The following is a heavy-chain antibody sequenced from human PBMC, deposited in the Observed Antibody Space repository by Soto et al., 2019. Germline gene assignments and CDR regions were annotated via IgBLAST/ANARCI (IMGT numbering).Heavy chain of an antibody. V-gene: IGHV3-74*01. CDR1: GFTFSSYW. Sequence: GGSLRLSCAASGFTFSSYWMHWVRQAPGKGLVWVSRINSDGSSTSYADSVKGRFTISRDNAKNTLYLQMNSLRAEDTAVYYCAVEMAPTYGMDVWGQGTTVTVSS. CDR2: INSDGSST. CDR3: AVEMAPTYGMDV. D-gene: IGHD5-12*01. J-gene: IGHJ6*02.